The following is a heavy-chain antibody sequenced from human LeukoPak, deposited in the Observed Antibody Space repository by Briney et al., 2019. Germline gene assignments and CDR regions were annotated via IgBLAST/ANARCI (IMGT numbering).Heavy chain of an antibody. D-gene: IGHD3-22*01. CDR3: AKTNTAFYDSSGDAFDI. CDR2: ISGSGGST. Sequence: GGSLRLSCVASRFTFSNYWMSWVRQAPGKGLEWVSAISGSGGSTYYADSVKGRFTISRDNSKNTLYLQMNSLRAEDTAVYYCAKTNTAFYDSSGDAFDIWGQGTMVTVSS. V-gene: IGHV3-23*01. J-gene: IGHJ3*02. CDR1: RFTFSNYW.